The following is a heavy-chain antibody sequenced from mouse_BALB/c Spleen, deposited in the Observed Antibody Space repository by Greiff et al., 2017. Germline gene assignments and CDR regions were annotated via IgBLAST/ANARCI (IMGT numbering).Heavy chain of an antibody. CDR2: INPSNGGT. Sequence: VQLQESGAELVKPGASVKLSCKASGYTFTSYYMYWVKQRPGQGLEWIGEINPSNGGTNFNEKFKSKATLTVDKSSSTAYMQLSSLTSEDSAVYYCTRYDYDYAWFAYWGQGTLVTVSA. D-gene: IGHD2-4*01. CDR1: GYTFTSYY. J-gene: IGHJ3*01. CDR3: TRYDYDYAWFAY. V-gene: IGHV1S81*02.